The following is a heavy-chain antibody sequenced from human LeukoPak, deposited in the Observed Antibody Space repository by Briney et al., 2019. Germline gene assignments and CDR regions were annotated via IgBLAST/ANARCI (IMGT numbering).Heavy chain of an antibody. CDR3: ARLSSSWSPTSSY. J-gene: IGHJ4*02. CDR2: ISYDGSNK. Sequence: GGSLRLSCAASGFTFSSYAMHCVRQAPGKGLEWVAVISYDGSNKYYADSVKGRFTISRDNSKNTLYLQMNSLRAEDTAVYYCARLSSSWSPTSSYWGQGTLVTVSS. V-gene: IGHV3-30-3*01. D-gene: IGHD6-13*01. CDR1: GFTFSSYA.